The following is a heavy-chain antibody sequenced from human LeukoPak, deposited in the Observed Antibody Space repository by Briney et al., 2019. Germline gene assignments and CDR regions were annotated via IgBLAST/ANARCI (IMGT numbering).Heavy chain of an antibody. D-gene: IGHD3-22*01. CDR1: GGSISSSSYY. V-gene: IGHV4-39*07. Sequence: SETLSLTCTVSGGSISSSSYYWGWIRQPPGKGLEWIGSIYYSGSTYYNPSLKSRVTISVDKSKNQFSLKLSSVTAADTAVYYCARGIDAYYYDSSGYFFDYWGQGTLVTVSS. CDR2: IYYSGST. J-gene: IGHJ4*02. CDR3: ARGIDAYYYDSSGYFFDY.